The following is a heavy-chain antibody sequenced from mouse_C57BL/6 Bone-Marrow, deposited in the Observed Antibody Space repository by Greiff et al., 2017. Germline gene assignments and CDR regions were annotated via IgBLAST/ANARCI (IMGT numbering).Heavy chain of an antibody. CDR1: GYTFTSYW. V-gene: IGHV1-69*01. D-gene: IGHD1-1*01. CDR3: AREGYGSSPYGYFDV. J-gene: IGHJ1*03. Sequence: VQLQQPGAELVMPGASVKLSCKASGYTFTSYWMHWVKQRPGQGLEWIGEIDPSDSYTNYNQKFKGKSTLTVDKSSSTAYMQLSSLTSEDSAVYYCAREGYGSSPYGYFDVWGTETTVTDSS. CDR2: IDPSDSYT.